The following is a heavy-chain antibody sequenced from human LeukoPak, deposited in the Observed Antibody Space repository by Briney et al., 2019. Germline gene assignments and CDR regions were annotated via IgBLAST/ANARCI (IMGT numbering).Heavy chain of an antibody. CDR3: AREGSGGTYDY. V-gene: IGHV1-46*01. J-gene: IGHJ4*02. CDR2: INPSGGST. CDR1: GYTLTSYY. Sequence: ASVKVSCKASGYTLTSYYMHWMRQAHGQGLEWMGIINPSGGSTSYAQKFQGRVTMTRDMSTSTVYMELSSLRSEDTAVYYCAREGSGGTYDYWGQGTLVTVSS. D-gene: IGHD2-15*01.